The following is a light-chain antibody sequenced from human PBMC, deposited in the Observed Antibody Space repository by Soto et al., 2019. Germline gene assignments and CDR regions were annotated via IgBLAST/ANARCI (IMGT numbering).Light chain of an antibody. V-gene: IGKV3-15*01. J-gene: IGKJ5*01. Sequence: MTQSPSALSASVGDRATITCRASQSISSWLAWYQQKPGQAPRLLIYAASTRATGIPARFSGSGSGTDFTLTISSPQSDDFAVYYCQQYNNWSFGQGTRLEIK. CDR2: AAS. CDR1: QSISSW. CDR3: QQYNNWS.